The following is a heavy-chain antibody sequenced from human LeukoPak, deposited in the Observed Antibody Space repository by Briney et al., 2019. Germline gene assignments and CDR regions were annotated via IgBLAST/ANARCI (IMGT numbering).Heavy chain of an antibody. Sequence: PGGSLRLSCAASGFTFSSYAMSWVRQAPGKGLEWVSAISGSGGSTYYADSVKGRFTISRDNSKNTLYLQMNSLRAEDTAVYHCAKSGYYDILTGYYNGYFDYWGQGTLVTVSS. D-gene: IGHD3-9*01. V-gene: IGHV3-23*01. CDR1: GFTFSSYA. J-gene: IGHJ4*02. CDR2: ISGSGGST. CDR3: AKSGYYDILTGYYNGYFDY.